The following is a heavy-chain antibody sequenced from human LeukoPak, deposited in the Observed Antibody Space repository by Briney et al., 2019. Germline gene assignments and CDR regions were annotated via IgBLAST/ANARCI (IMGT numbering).Heavy chain of an antibody. CDR1: GFTFSNAW. CDR3: AREGTPGLFIY. CDR2: IKSKTDGGTT. V-gene: IGHV3-15*01. J-gene: IGHJ4*02. Sequence: GGSLRLSCAASGFTFSNAWMSWVRQAPGKGLEWVGRIKSKTDGGTTDYAAPVKGRFTISRDDSKNTLYLQMNSLRAEDTAVYYCAREGTPGLFIYWGQGTLVTVSS. D-gene: IGHD2-15*01.